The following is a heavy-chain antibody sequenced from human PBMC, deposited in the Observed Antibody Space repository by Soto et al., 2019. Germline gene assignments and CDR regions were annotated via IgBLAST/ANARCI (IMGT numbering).Heavy chain of an antibody. CDR2: INHSGST. CDR1: GGSLSGYY. CDR3: ARGGVRRSQQMGY. Sequence: QVQLQQWGAGLLKPSETLSLTCAVSGGSLSGYYWSWIRQPPGKGLEWIGEINHSGSTNYNPSLKSRVTISVDTSKNQCSLKLSAVTAADTAVYYWARGGVRRSQQMGYWGQGTLVTVSS. D-gene: IGHD6-13*01. J-gene: IGHJ4*02. V-gene: IGHV4-34*01.